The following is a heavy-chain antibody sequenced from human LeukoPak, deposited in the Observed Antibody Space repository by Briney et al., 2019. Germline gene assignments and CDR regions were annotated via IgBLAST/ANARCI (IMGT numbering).Heavy chain of an antibody. CDR3: ARSCTNGVCYPPGFDY. Sequence: GASVKVSCKASGYTFTGYYMHWVRQAPGQGLEWMGWINPNSGGTNYAQKFQGRVTMTRDTSISTAYMELSRLRSDDTAVYYCARSCTNGVCYPPGFDYWGQGTLVTVSS. D-gene: IGHD2-8*01. CDR1: GYTFTGYY. CDR2: INPNSGGT. J-gene: IGHJ4*02. V-gene: IGHV1-2*02.